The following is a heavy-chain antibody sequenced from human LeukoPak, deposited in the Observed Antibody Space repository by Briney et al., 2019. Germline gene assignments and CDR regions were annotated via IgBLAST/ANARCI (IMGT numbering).Heavy chain of an antibody. CDR3: ARELKSGNYRSYYFDF. D-gene: IGHD1-26*01. J-gene: IGHJ4*02. CDR2: IYGGGST. Sequence: GGSLRLSCAASGFSVSSNYMSWVRQPPGKGVEWGSVIYGGGSTYYADSVKGRFTISRDNSKNTVYLQMNSLKDEDTAVYYCARELKSGNYRSYYFDFWGQGTLVTVSS. V-gene: IGHV3-53*01. CDR1: GFSVSSNY.